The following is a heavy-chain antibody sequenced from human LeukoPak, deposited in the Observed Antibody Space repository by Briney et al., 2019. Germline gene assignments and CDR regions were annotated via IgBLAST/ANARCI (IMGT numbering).Heavy chain of an antibody. CDR2: INSDGSGR. J-gene: IGHJ4*02. V-gene: IGHV3-74*01. CDR3: ASGSLMYYYDSSGRPFDY. D-gene: IGHD3-22*01. CDR1: GFTFSSYW. Sequence: PGGSLRLSCAASGFTFSSYWMHWVRQAPGKGLVWVSRINSDGSGRSYEDSVKGRFTISRDNAKNTLYLQMNCLRAEDTSVYYCASGSLMYYYDSSGRPFDYWGQGTLVTVSS.